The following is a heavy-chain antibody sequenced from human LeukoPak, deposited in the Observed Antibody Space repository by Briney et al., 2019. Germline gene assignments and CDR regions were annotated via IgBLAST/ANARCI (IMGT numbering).Heavy chain of an antibody. J-gene: IGHJ4*02. CDR2: INTSGDKT. Sequence: QPGGSLRLSCSGSGFTFSSYAIHWVRQAPGKGPEYVSAINTSGDKTYYADSVKGRFTISRDNSKNTVSLQMSSLRAEDTAMYYCVKDLYKGDTSTWYYFDYWGQETLVTVSS. D-gene: IGHD6-13*01. V-gene: IGHV3-64D*06. CDR1: GFTFSSYA. CDR3: VKDLYKGDTSTWYYFDY.